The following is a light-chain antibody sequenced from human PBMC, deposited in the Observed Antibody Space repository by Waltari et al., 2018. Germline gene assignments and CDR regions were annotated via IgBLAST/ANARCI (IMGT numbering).Light chain of an antibody. Sequence: ESVLTLSPATLSLSPGEGATLSCRASQSVGRFLAWYQQKPGQAPRLLIYDASNRPTGIPARFSGSASATDFTLTISRLEPEDFAVYYCQQRRSWPYSFGQGTKLEIK. V-gene: IGKV3-11*01. CDR1: QSVGRF. CDR2: DAS. J-gene: IGKJ2*03. CDR3: QQRRSWPYS.